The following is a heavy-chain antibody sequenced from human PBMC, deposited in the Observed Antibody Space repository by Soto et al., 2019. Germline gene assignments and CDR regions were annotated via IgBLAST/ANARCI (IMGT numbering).Heavy chain of an antibody. CDR2: VNGGGGTT. Sequence: GGSLRLSCAASGFIFTNYCMHWVRQAPGKGLVWVSRVNGGGGTTIYADSVKGRFTISRDNAKNTVYLQMNSLRAEDTAVYFCTRSISDDMDVWGQGTTVTVSS. J-gene: IGHJ6*02. V-gene: IGHV3-74*01. CDR1: GFIFTNYC. CDR3: TRSISDDMDV. D-gene: IGHD2-21*01.